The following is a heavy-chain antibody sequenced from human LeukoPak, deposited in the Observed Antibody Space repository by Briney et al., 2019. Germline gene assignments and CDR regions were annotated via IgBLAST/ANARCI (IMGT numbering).Heavy chain of an antibody. Sequence: PGGSLRLSCAASGFTFSSYEMNWVRQAPGKGLEWVSYISSSGSTIYYADSVKGRFTISRDNAKNSLYLQMNSLRAEDTAVYYCARVRHNYDILTGYPYYFDYWGQGTLVTVSS. J-gene: IGHJ4*02. CDR3: ARVRHNYDILTGYPYYFDY. D-gene: IGHD3-9*01. CDR2: ISSSGSTI. CDR1: GFTFSSYE. V-gene: IGHV3-48*03.